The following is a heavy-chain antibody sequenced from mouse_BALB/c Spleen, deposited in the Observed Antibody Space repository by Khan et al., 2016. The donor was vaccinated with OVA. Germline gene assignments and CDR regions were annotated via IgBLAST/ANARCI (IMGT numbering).Heavy chain of an antibody. CDR1: GYTFTSYW. D-gene: IGHD1-1*01. V-gene: IGHV1-7*01. CDR3: ANHGSSSAWLTY. Sequence: VQLQESGAELAKPGASVKMSCKASGYTFTSYWMHWVKQRPGQGLEWIGYINPSTGYTAYNQRFKDTATLTADKSSSTAYMQLISLTSEESAVYYCANHGSSSAWLTYWGQGTLVTVSA. CDR2: INPSTGYT. J-gene: IGHJ3*01.